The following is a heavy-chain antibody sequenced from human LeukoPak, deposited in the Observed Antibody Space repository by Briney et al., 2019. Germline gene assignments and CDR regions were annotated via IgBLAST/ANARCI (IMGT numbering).Heavy chain of an antibody. Sequence: PSETLSLTCTVSGGSISSYYWSWIRQPAGKGLEWIGRIYTSGSTNYNPSLKSRVTMSVDTSKNQFSLKLSSVTAADTAVYYCARVYNPERYRYSSSWYYFDYWGQGTLVTVSS. CDR1: GGSISSYY. J-gene: IGHJ4*02. V-gene: IGHV4-4*07. CDR2: IYTSGST. D-gene: IGHD6-13*01. CDR3: ARVYNPERYRYSSSWYYFDY.